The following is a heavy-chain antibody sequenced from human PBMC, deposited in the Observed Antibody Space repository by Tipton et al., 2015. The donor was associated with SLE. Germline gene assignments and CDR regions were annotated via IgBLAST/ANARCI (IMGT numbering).Heavy chain of an antibody. D-gene: IGHD4-23*01. V-gene: IGHV3-53*01. CDR1: GFTVSDNY. CDR3: ARGLATRGAFDI. Sequence: SLRLSCAASGFTVSDNYINWVRQAPRKGLEWVPIIYGNGNTFFTDPVQGRFTISRDNSKNTLNLQMNSLRAEDTAIYYCARGLATRGAFDIWGQGTMSPSLQ. J-gene: IGHJ3*02. CDR2: IYGNGNT.